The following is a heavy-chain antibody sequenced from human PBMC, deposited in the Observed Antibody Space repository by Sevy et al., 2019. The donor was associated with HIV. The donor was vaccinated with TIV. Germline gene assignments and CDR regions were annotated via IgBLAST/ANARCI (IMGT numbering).Heavy chain of an antibody. D-gene: IGHD3-16*01. CDR2: ISSDGSYR. J-gene: IGHJ6*02. CDR3: AKNRPPGGSLFSRHGMDV. Sequence: GGSLRLSCAASGFTFGTYDMHWVRQAPGKGLEWVAIISSDGSYRYYADSVRGRFSMSRDNSKNTMYLQISGHLIEDTAVYYCAKNRPPGGSLFSRHGMDVWGRGTTVTVSS. CDR1: GFTFGTYD. V-gene: IGHV3-30*18.